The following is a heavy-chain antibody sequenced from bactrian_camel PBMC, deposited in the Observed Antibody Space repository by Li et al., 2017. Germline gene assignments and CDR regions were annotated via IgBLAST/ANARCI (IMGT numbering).Heavy chain of an antibody. J-gene: IGHJ6*01. CDR1: IHTYDSNC. Sequence: QVQLVESGGGMVQAGGSLRLSCTASIHTYDSNCLGWFRQAPGKGLEWVSDITAGGGSTFYADSVKGRFTISQDIAKKNVTHHLHMNSLKPEDTALYYCATTGTQYSDYVAFGYWGQGTQVTVS. CDR3: ATTGTQYSDYVAFGY. D-gene: IGHD4*01. CDR2: ITAGGGST. V-gene: IGHV3S1*01.